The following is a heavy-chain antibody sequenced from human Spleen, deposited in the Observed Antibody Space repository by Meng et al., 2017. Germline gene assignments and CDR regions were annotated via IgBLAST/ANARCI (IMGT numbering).Heavy chain of an antibody. CDR1: GYTLTTYG. CDR3: ARGQQFFDY. Sequence: ASVKVSCKASGYTLTTYGITWVRQAPGQGLEWMGWISPNNGNTNYAQKLQGRVTMTTDTSTSTAYMELRSLRSDDTAVYYCARGQQFFDYWGQGTLVPVSS. CDR2: ISPNNGNT. D-gene: IGHD6-13*01. V-gene: IGHV1-18*01. J-gene: IGHJ4*02.